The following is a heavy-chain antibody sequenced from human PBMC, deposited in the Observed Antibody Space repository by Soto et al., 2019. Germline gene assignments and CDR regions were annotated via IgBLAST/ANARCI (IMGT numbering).Heavy chain of an antibody. CDR1: GGSISSYY. D-gene: IGHD2-2*01. J-gene: IGHJ5*02. Sequence: KPSETLSLTCAVSGGSISSYYWSWIRQPPGKRLEWIGYIYYSGSTNYNPSLKSRVTISVDTSKNQFSLKLSSVTAADTAVYYCAGESLVYCSSTSCYGRPTTPNWFDPWGQGTLVTVSS. CDR2: IYYSGST. CDR3: AGESLVYCSSTSCYGRPTTPNWFDP. V-gene: IGHV4-59*08.